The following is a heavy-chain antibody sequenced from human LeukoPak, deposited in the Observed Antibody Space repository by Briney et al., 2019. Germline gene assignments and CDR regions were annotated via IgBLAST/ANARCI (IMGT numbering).Heavy chain of an antibody. CDR2: IGTASDT. D-gene: IGHD1-1*01. Sequence: GGSLRLSCAASGFTSSSFDMHWVRQPTGQGLEWVSTIGTASDTYYPGSVEGRFTLSRDNAKNSLYLQMNSLTAGDTAVYYCARGPPRGKYYYMDVWGKGTTVTVSS. CDR3: ARGPPRGKYYYMDV. V-gene: IGHV3-13*01. CDR1: GFTSSSFD. J-gene: IGHJ6*03.